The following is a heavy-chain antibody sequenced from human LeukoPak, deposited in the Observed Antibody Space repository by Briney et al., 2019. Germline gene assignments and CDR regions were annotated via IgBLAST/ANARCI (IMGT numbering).Heavy chain of an antibody. CDR1: GFTFSSYA. Sequence: GGSLRLSCAASGFTFSSYAMSWVRQAPGKGLEWVSGISGSGGSTYYADSVKGRFTISRDNSKNTLYLQMNSLRAEDTAVYYCAKDPDIVVVPAARIFDYWGQGTLVTVSS. V-gene: IGHV3-23*01. J-gene: IGHJ4*02. CDR3: AKDPDIVVVPAARIFDY. CDR2: ISGSGGST. D-gene: IGHD2-2*01.